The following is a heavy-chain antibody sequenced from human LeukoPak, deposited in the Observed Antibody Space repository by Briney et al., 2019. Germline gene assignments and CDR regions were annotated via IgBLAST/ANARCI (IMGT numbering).Heavy chain of an antibody. CDR1: GFTFSSYS. Sequence: GGSLRLSCAASGFTFSSYSMNWVRQAPGKGLEWVSSISSSSSYIYYADSVKGRLTISRDNAKNSLYLQMNSLRAEDTAVYYCARTYYYDSSGYPSDYFDYWGQGTLVTVSS. D-gene: IGHD3-22*01. J-gene: IGHJ4*02. CDR2: ISSSSSYI. CDR3: ARTYYYDSSGYPSDYFDY. V-gene: IGHV3-21*01.